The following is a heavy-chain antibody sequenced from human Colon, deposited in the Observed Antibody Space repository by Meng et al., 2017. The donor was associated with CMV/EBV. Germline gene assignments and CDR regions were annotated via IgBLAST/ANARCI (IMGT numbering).Heavy chain of an antibody. CDR1: GFTFSDCW. D-gene: IGHD6-13*01. Sequence: GGSLRLSCAASGFTFSDCWMTWVRQAPEKGLEWVANIKPDGSEKYYVDSLRGRFTISRDNAKNSVYLQMNNLRAEDTAVYYCATTRVATAGTGWGQGTLVTVSS. V-gene: IGHV3-7*01. CDR3: ATTRVATAGTG. J-gene: IGHJ4*02. CDR2: IKPDGSEK.